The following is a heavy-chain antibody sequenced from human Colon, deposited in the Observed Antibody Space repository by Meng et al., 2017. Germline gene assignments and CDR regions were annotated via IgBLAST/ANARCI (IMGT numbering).Heavy chain of an antibody. V-gene: IGHV4-4*02. Sequence: VQLQESGPGLVKPSGTLSLTCAVSGGSISSNYWWSWVRQSPKKGLEWIGEIHHGGTTNYNPSLKSRVTISVDTSNNQFSLKLSSVTAADTAVYYCARIDYGGNGIEKYFFDYWGQGTLVTVPS. D-gene: IGHD4-23*01. CDR1: GGSISSNYW. J-gene: IGHJ4*02. CDR3: ARIDYGGNGIEKYFFDY. CDR2: IHHGGTT.